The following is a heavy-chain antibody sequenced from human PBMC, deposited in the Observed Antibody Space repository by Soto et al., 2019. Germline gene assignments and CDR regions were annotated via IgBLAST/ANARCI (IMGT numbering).Heavy chain of an antibody. V-gene: IGHV5-51*01. CDR3: ARHSSNFRYYYYAMDV. D-gene: IGHD6-19*01. CDR2: IYPGDSDT. Sequence: GESLKISCKGSGYTFTDYWIGWVRQLPGKGLEWMAIIYPGDSDTRYSPSFQGHVTITVDKSTSTAYLQWNTLKASDTAMYYCARHSSNFRYYYYAMDVWGQGPTVTVSS. CDR1: GYTFTDYW. J-gene: IGHJ6*02.